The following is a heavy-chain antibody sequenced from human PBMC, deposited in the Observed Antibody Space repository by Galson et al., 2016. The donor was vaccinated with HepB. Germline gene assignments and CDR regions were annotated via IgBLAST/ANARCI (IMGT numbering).Heavy chain of an antibody. CDR1: GFSLSTSGMR. CDR2: IDWDDDK. V-gene: IGHV2-70*04. CDR3: ARSTTLGHLDY. J-gene: IGHJ4*02. Sequence: PALVKPTQTLTLTCTFSGFSLSTSGMRVSWIRQPPGKALEWLARIDWDDDKFYSTSLKTRLTISKDTSKNQVVLTMTNMVPVDTATFYCARSTTLGHLDYWGQGTLVTVSS. D-gene: IGHD1-14*01.